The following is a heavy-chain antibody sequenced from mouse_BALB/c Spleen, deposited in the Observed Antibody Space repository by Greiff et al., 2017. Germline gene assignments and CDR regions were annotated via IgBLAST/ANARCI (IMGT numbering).Heavy chain of an antibody. J-gene: IGHJ4*01. CDR2: ISTYYGNT. V-gene: IGHV1-67*01. CDR3: ARSDYRYDERDYYAMDY. Sequence: QVQLQQSGPELVRPGVSVKISCKGSGYTFTDYAMHWVKQSHAKSLEWIGVISTYYGNTNYNQKFKGKATMTVDKSSSTAYMELARLTSEDSAIYYCARSDYRYDERDYYAMDYWGQGTSVTVSS. CDR1: GYTFTDYA. D-gene: IGHD2-14*01.